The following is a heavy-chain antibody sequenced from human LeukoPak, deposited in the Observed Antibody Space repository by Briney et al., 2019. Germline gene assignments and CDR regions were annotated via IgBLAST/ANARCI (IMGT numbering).Heavy chain of an antibody. J-gene: IGHJ4*02. CDR1: GFRFSTYA. D-gene: IGHD5-24*01. CDR2: VNSDGTTT. Sequence: GGSLRLSCSASGFRFSTYAMSWVRQAPGKGLVWVSRVNSDGTTTNYADSVEGRFTISRDNAKNTLYLQMNSLRAEDTALYYCARVDRRDGYNYGYWGQGTLVTVSS. CDR3: ARVDRRDGYNYGY. V-gene: IGHV3-74*01.